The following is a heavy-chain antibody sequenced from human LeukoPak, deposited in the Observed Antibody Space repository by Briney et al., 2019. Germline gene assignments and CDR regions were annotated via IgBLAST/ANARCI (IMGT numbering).Heavy chain of an antibody. CDR1: GFIVSSNS. CDR2: IYIGGST. Sequence: GGSLRLSCAASGFIVSSNSMTWVRQAPGKGLEWVSVIYIGGSTYYADSVKGRFTISRDNSKNTLFLQMNSLRDEDMAVYYCARNGPWGRGTAFDIWGQGTMVTVSS. J-gene: IGHJ3*02. CDR3: ARNGPWGRGTAFDI. V-gene: IGHV3-66*01. D-gene: IGHD3-10*01.